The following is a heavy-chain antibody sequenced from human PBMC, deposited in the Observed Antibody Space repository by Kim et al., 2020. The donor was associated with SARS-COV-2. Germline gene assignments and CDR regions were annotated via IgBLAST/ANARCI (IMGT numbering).Heavy chain of an antibody. CDR3: TKALSVYNYGYDDY. Sequence: GGSLRLSCAASGFSFGSYGMHWVRQAPGKGLEWLAVISNDGNDKYYADSVKGRFAISRDNSKNTLYLQMNSLRAEDTAVFYCTKALSVYNYGYDDYWGQGTLVTVSS. D-gene: IGHD5-18*01. CDR1: GFSFGSYG. CDR2: ISNDGNDK. J-gene: IGHJ4*02. V-gene: IGHV3-30*18.